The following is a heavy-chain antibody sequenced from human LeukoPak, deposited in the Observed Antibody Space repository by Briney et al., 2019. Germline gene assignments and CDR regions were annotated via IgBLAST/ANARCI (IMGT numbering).Heavy chain of an antibody. D-gene: IGHD6-19*01. J-gene: IGHJ6*02. Sequence: SETLSLTCTVSGASISSESYYWSWIRQPAGKGLEWIRHIYHTGSTNYNPSLRSRVTISVDTSKNQFSLNLSSVTAADTAVYYCARVLSGWYGMDVWGQGTTVTVSS. CDR3: ARVLSGWYGMDV. CDR2: IYHTGST. V-gene: IGHV4-61*09. CDR1: GASISSESYY.